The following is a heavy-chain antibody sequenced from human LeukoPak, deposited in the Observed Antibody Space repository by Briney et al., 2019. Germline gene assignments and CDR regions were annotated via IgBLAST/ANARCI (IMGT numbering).Heavy chain of an antibody. CDR1: GFTFSSTS. CDR2: IYSGGST. V-gene: IGHV3-53*01. CDR3: ARGARYYYDSSPTAPFDY. Sequence: GGSLRLSCAASGFTFSSTSMSWVRQAPGKGLEWVSVIYSGGSTYYADSVKGRFTISRDNSKNTLYLQMNSLRAEDTAVYYCARGARYYYDSSPTAPFDYWGQGTLVTVSS. J-gene: IGHJ4*02. D-gene: IGHD3-22*01.